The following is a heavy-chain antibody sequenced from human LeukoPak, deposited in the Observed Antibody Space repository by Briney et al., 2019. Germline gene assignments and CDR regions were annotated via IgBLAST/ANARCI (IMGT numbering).Heavy chain of an antibody. J-gene: IGHJ4*02. V-gene: IGHV3-23*01. Sequence: GGSLRLSCAASGFTFSSYSMSWVRRAPGKGLEWVSVISGSGAATRYADSVKGRFTISRDNSKNTLYLQMNSLSDEDTAVYYCAKDRRSFDDWGQGTLVTVSS. CDR1: GFTFSSYS. CDR2: ISGSGAAT. CDR3: AKDRRSFDD.